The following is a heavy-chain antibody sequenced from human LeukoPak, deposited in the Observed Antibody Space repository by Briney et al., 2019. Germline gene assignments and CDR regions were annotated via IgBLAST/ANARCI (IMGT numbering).Heavy chain of an antibody. CDR1: GGSIISYY. J-gene: IGHJ6*03. Sequence: SETLSLTCTVSGGSIISYYWSWIRQPPGKGLEWIGYIYYSGSTNYNPSLKSRVTISVDTSKNQFSLKLSSVTAADTAVYYCARGGGWYGDYYYYMDVWGKGTTVTISS. D-gene: IGHD6-19*01. CDR2: IYYSGST. V-gene: IGHV4-59*01. CDR3: ARGGGWYGDYYYYMDV.